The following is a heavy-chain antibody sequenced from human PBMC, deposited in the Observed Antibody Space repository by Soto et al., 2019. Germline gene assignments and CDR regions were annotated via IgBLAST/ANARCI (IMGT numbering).Heavy chain of an antibody. V-gene: IGHV4-34*01. CDR3: ARGRLGATIFYDSISYRDEYYFDY. CDR2: INHIECA. J-gene: IGHJ4*02. Sequence: QVQLQQWGAGLLKPSETLSLTCAVSGGSFSGYSWTWIRQPPGKGLEWIGEINHIECANYNPSLKSRVTISAETSKIQLSRTLTSAPAADTAVYYCARGRLGATIFYDSISYRDEYYFDYWGQGNLVTVSS. D-gene: IGHD3-22*01. CDR1: GGSFSGYS.